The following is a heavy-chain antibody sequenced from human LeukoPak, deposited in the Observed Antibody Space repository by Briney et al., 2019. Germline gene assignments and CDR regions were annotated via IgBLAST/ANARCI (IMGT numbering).Heavy chain of an antibody. Sequence: PSETLSLTCTVSGGSISSYYWSWIRQPAGKGLEWIRRIYTSGSTNYNPSLKSRVTMSVDTSKNQFSLKLSSVTAADTAVYYCARDYYGSGSYEYFDYWGQGTLVTVSS. D-gene: IGHD3-10*01. V-gene: IGHV4-4*07. CDR3: ARDYYGSGSYEYFDY. CDR1: GGSISSYY. CDR2: IYTSGST. J-gene: IGHJ4*02.